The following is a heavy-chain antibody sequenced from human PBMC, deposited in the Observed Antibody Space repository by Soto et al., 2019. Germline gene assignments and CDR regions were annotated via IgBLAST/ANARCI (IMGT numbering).Heavy chain of an antibody. CDR3: ARGLPRIAARPVVSNWFEP. D-gene: IGHD6-6*01. CDR2: INAGNGNT. CDR1: GYTFTSYA. J-gene: IGHJ5*02. Sequence: ASVKVSCKASGYTFTSYAMHWVRQAPGQRLEWMGWINAGNGNTKYSQKFQGRVTITRDTSASTAYMELSSLRSEDTAVYYCARGLPRIAARPVVSNWFEPWGQGTLVTVSS. V-gene: IGHV1-3*01.